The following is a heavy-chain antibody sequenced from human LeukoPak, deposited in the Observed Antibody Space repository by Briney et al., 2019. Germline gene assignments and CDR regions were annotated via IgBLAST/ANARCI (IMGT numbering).Heavy chain of an antibody. J-gene: IGHJ4*02. D-gene: IGHD3-3*01. V-gene: IGHV4-39*02. CDR2: IYYSGST. CDR1: GGSISSSSYY. CDR3: AREDMRLRFFHY. Sequence: SETLSLTCTVSGGSISSSSYYWGWIRQPPGKGLEWIGSIYYSGSTYYNPSLKSRVTISVDTSKNQSSLKLSSVTAADTAVYYCAREDMRLRFFHYWGQGTLVTVSS.